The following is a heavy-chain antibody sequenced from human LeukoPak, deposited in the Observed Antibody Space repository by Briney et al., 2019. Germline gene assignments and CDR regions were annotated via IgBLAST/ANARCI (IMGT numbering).Heavy chain of an antibody. V-gene: IGHV3-11*04. CDR2: ISSSGSST. Sequence: KPGGSLRLSCAASGFTFSDYYMSWIRQTPGKGLEWVSYISSSGSSTYYADSVKGRFTISRDNAKSSLCLQMDSLRAGDTAVYYCAREDGSQLDYWGRGTLVTVSS. J-gene: IGHJ4*02. D-gene: IGHD1-26*01. CDR1: GFTFSDYY. CDR3: AREDGSQLDY.